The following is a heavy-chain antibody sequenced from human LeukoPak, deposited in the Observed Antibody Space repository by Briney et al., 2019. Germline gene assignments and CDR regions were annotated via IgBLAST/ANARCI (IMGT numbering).Heavy chain of an antibody. J-gene: IGHJ3*02. D-gene: IGHD2-21*02. CDR2: INPNSGGT. CDR1: GYTFTGYY. V-gene: IGHV1-2*04. Sequence: GASVKVSCKASGYTFTGYYMHWVRQAPGQGLEWMGWINPNSGGTNYAQKFQGWVTMTRDTSISTAYMELSRLRSDDTAVYYCARDCGGDCYYAFDIWGQGTMVTVSS. CDR3: ARDCGGDCYYAFDI.